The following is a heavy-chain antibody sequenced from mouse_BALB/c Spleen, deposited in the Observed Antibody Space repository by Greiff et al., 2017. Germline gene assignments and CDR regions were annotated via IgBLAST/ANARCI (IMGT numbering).Heavy chain of an antibody. CDR3: ARHPTMITTRYYAMDY. J-gene: IGHJ4*01. CDR2: ISSGGSYT. CDR1: GFTFSSYG. D-gene: IGHD2-4*01. Sequence: EVKLVESGGDLVKPGGSLKLSCAASGFTFSSYGMSWVRQTPDKRLEWVATISSGGSYTYYPDSVKGRFTISRDNAKNTLYLQMSSLKSEDTAMYYCARHPTMITTRYYAMDYWGQGTSVTVSS. V-gene: IGHV5-6*02.